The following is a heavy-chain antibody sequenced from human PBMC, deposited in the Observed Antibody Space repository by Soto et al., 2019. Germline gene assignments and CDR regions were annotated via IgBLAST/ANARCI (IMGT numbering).Heavy chain of an antibody. CDR1: GFTFSSYA. V-gene: IGHV3-23*01. J-gene: IGHJ4*02. D-gene: IGHD4-17*01. CDR2: ISGSGSNP. CDR3: GKTASMTIRDGFDH. Sequence: EVQVLESGGGLVQPGGSLRLSCAASGFTFSSYAMSWVRQAPGQGLEWVSAISGSGSNPYYADSVKGRFTISRDNSKNALYRQMNSLSAEDTALYYGGKTASMTIRDGFDHWGQGTLVTVSS.